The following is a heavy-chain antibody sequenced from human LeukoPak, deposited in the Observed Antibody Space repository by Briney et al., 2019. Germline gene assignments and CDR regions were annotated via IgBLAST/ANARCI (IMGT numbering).Heavy chain of an antibody. CDR3: ARDRAAAGPTIYYYYGMDV. Sequence: GGSLRLSCAASGFTFSDYYMSWIRQAPGKGLEWVSYISSSGSTIYYADSVKGRFTISRDNAKNSLYLQMNSLRAEDTAVYYCARDRAAAGPTIYYYYGMDVWGQGTTVTVSS. J-gene: IGHJ6*02. CDR2: ISSSGSTI. D-gene: IGHD6-13*01. CDR1: GFTFSDYY. V-gene: IGHV3-11*01.